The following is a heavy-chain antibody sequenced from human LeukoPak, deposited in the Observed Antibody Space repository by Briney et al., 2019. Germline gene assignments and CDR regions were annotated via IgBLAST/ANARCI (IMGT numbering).Heavy chain of an antibody. CDR2: IYSGGST. Sequence: ETLSLTCAVYGGSFSGYYWSWVRQAPGKGLEWVSVIYSGGSTYYADSVKGRFTISRDNSKNTLYLQMNSLRAEDTAVYYCARVTQYYYDSSGFDYWGQGTLVTVSS. J-gene: IGHJ4*02. V-gene: IGHV3-66*01. CDR1: GGSFSGYY. CDR3: ARVTQYYYDSSGFDY. D-gene: IGHD3-22*01.